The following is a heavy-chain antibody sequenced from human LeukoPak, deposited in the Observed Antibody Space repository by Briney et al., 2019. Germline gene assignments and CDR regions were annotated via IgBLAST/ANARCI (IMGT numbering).Heavy chain of an antibody. V-gene: IGHV3-49*04. Sequence: PGGSLRLSCAASGFTFSSYSMNWVRQAPGKGLEWVGFIRSKAYGGTTEYAASVKGRFTISRDDSKSIAYLQMNSLKTEDTAVYYCTRARGWLLPFDYWGQGTLVTVSS. D-gene: IGHD3-22*01. J-gene: IGHJ4*02. CDR3: TRARGWLLPFDY. CDR2: IRSKAYGGTT. CDR1: GFTFSSYS.